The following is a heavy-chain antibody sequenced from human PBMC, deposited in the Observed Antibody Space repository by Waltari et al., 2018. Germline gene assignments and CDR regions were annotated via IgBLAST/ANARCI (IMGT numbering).Heavy chain of an antibody. D-gene: IGHD3-10*01. CDR3: ARSRVAGRIRAYYFDY. J-gene: IGHJ4*02. CDR1: GGSISSYY. Sequence: QVQLQESGPGLVKPSETLSLTCTVSGGSISSYYWRWIRPPAGKGLEWIGRIYTSGSTNYNPSLKSRVTMSVDTSKNQFSLKLSSVTAADTAVYYCARSRVAGRIRAYYFDYWGQGTLVTVSS. V-gene: IGHV4-4*07. CDR2: IYTSGST.